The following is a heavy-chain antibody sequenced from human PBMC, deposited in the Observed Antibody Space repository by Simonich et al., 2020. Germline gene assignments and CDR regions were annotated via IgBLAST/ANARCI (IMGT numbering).Heavy chain of an antibody. Sequence: QVQLVQSGAEVKKPGASVKVSCKASGYTFTGYYMHWVRQAPGQGLEWMGRINPDSGGTNYAQKFQGRGNMTRDTSISTAYMELSRLRSDDTAVYYCARGRIAAAGTYYYYYMDVWGKGTTVTVSS. D-gene: IGHD6-13*01. CDR3: ARGRIAAAGTYYYYYMDV. CDR1: GYTFTGYY. V-gene: IGHV1-2*02. J-gene: IGHJ6*03. CDR2: INPDSGGT.